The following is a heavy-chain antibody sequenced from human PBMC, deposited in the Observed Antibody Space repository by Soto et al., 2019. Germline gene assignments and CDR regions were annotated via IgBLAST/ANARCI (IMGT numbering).Heavy chain of an antibody. J-gene: IGHJ4*02. D-gene: IGHD2-15*01. Sequence: PSETLSLTCTVSGGSISSDDYYWSWIRQPPGKGLEWIGHIYYGGSTYYSPSLKSRVTISVDTSKRQFSLKLSSVTAADTAEYYCARGNYCSGGPCYYFFAYWGQGTLVTVSS. V-gene: IGHV4-30-4*01. CDR2: IYYGGST. CDR3: ARGNYCSGGPCYYFFAY. CDR1: GGSISSDDYY.